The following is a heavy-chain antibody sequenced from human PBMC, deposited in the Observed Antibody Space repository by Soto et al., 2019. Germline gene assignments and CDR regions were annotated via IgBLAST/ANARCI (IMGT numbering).Heavy chain of an antibody. J-gene: IGHJ6*02. Sequence: SVKGSCQASGYTFTSYYMHWVREAPGQGLEWMGIINPSGGSTSYAQKFQGRVTMTRDTSTSTVYMELSSLRSEDTAVYYCARARYSSSWYAYYYYYYGMDVWGQGTTVTVSS. D-gene: IGHD6-13*01. V-gene: IGHV1-46*01. CDR3: ARARYSSSWYAYYYYYYGMDV. CDR1: GYTFTSYY. CDR2: INPSGGST.